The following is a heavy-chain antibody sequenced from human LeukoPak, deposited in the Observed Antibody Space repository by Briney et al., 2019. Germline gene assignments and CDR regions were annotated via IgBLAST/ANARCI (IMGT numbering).Heavy chain of an antibody. V-gene: IGHV3-23*01. CDR3: ARGNSNYYDSSGYYPNPHFDY. Sequence: GGSLRLSCAASGFTFSSYAMYWVRQAPGKGLEWVLGVSDSGDGTHYADSVKGRFTISRDNAKNSLYLQMNSLRAEDTAVYYCARGNSNYYDSSGYYPNPHFDYWGQGTLVTVSS. CDR2: VSDSGDGT. J-gene: IGHJ4*02. CDR1: GFTFSSYA. D-gene: IGHD3-22*01.